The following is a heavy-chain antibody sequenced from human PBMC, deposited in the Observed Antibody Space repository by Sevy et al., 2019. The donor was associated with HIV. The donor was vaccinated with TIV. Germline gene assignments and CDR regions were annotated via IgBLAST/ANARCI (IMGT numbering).Heavy chain of an antibody. J-gene: IGHJ6*02. Sequence: ASVKVSCKASGYTFTSYYIHWVRQAPGQGLEWMGIINPSGGSTSYAQKFQGRVTMTRETSTSTVYMEMRSLGSGNTAGYYGARGGGVVVGATVSGMDVWGQGTTVTVSS. CDR2: INPSGGST. CDR1: GYTFTSYY. V-gene: IGHV1-46*01. D-gene: IGHD2-15*01. CDR3: ARGGGVVVGATVSGMDV.